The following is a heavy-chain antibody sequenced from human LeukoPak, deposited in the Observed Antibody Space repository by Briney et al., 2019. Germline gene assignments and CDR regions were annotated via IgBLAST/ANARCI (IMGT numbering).Heavy chain of an antibody. CDR3: ASGLGGASGY. CDR1: GGSISSYY. Sequence: SETLSLTCTVSGGSISSYYWSWIRQPPGKGLEWIGYIYYSGSTNYNPSLKSRVTISVDTSKNQFSLKLSSVTAADTAVYYCASGLGGASGYWGQGTLVTVSS. D-gene: IGHD3-3*01. CDR2: IYYSGST. J-gene: IGHJ4*02. V-gene: IGHV4-59*01.